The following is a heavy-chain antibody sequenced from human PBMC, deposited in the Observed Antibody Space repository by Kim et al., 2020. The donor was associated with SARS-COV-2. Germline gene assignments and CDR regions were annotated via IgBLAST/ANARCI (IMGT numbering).Heavy chain of an antibody. CDR3: ARERSGMVTAHDAFDI. V-gene: IGHV4-31*03. Sequence: SETLSLTCTVSGGSISSGGYYWSWIRQHPGKGLEWIGYIYYSGSTYYNPSLKSRVTISVDTSKNQFSLKLSSVTAADTAVYYCARERSGMVTAHDAFDIWGQGTMVTVSS. CDR1: GGSISSGGYY. J-gene: IGHJ3*02. D-gene: IGHD5-18*01. CDR2: IYYSGST.